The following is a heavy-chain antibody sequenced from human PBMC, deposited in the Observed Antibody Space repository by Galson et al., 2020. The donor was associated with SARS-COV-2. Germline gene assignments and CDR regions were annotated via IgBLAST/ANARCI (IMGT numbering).Heavy chain of an antibody. V-gene: IGHV3-30*18. J-gene: IGHJ5*02. CDR1: GFTFSSYG. CDR3: AKDDSSGYSTSGFDP. CDR2: ISYDGSNK. D-gene: IGHD3-22*01. Sequence: GESLKISCAASGFTFSSYGMHWVRQAPGKGLEWVAVISYDGSNKYYADSVKGRFTISRDNSKNTLYLQMNSLRAEDTAVYYCAKDDSSGYSTSGFDPWGQGTLVTGSS.